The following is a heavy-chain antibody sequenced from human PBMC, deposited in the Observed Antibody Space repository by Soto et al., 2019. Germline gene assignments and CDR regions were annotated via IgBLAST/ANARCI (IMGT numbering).Heavy chain of an antibody. CDR2: IYHSGST. D-gene: IGHD3-10*01. CDR1: GGSISSGGYS. Sequence: SETLSLTCAVSGGSISSGGYSWSWIRQPPGKGLEWIGYIYHSGSTYYNPSLKSRVTISLDTSKSQFSLKLSSVTAADTAVYYCARGRDYYLYYFDYWGQGTLVTVSS. V-gene: IGHV4-30-2*05. CDR3: ARGRDYYLYYFDY. J-gene: IGHJ4*02.